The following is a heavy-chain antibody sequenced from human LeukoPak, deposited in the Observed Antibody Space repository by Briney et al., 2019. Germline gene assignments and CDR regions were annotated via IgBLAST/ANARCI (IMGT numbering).Heavy chain of an antibody. Sequence: SETLSLTCAVYGGSFSGYYWSWIRQPPGKGLEWIGYIYYSGSTNYNPSLNSRVTISVDTSKNQFSLKLSSVTAADTAVYYCARSIAAAAPRFDPWGQGTLVTVSS. CDR3: ARSIAAAAPRFDP. V-gene: IGHV4-59*01. J-gene: IGHJ5*02. CDR1: GGSFSGYY. D-gene: IGHD6-13*01. CDR2: IYYSGST.